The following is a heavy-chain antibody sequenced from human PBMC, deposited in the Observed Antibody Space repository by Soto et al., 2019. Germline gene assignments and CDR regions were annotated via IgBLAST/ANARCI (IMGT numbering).Heavy chain of an antibody. V-gene: IGHV3-30*03. Sequence: QVQLVESGGGVVQPGRSLRLSCAASGFTFSSYGMHWVRQAPGKGLEWVAVISYDGSNKYYADSVKGRFTISRDNSKNRLYLQMNSLRPEDTAVYYCAREYSSSWYASWAYVAGGDAQGGMDVWGQGTTVTVSS. D-gene: IGHD6-13*01. CDR1: GFTFSSYG. CDR2: ISYDGSNK. J-gene: IGHJ6*02. CDR3: AREYSSSWYASWAYVAGGDAQGGMDV.